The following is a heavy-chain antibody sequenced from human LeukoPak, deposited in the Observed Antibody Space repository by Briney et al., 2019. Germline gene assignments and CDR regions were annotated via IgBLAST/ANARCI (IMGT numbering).Heavy chain of an antibody. CDR1: GFTLSSYE. D-gene: IGHD6-19*01. CDR2: IEYSETGT. Sequence: GSLRLSCTVSGFTLSSYEMSWIRQAPGQGLEWVSSIEYSETGTHYADSVKGRFTISRDNSKNTLYLQLNSLRDEDTAVYYCARNSGWYRVSWGQGTLVTVSS. V-gene: IGHV3-23*01. CDR3: ARNSGWYRVS. J-gene: IGHJ4*02.